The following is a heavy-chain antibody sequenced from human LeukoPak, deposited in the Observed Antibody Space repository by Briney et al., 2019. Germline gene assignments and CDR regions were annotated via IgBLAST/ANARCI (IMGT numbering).Heavy chain of an antibody. CDR2: ISSSSSTI. CDR1: GFTFSSYS. V-gene: IGHV3-48*01. CDR3: ARDGEYSSGYYYVAGADYFDY. Sequence: PGGSLRLSCAASGFTFSSYSMMWVRQAPGKGLEWVSYISSSSSTIYYADSVKGRFTISRDNAKNSLYLQMNSLRAEDTAVYSCARDGEYSSGYYYVAGADYFDYWGQGTLVTVSS. D-gene: IGHD3-22*01. J-gene: IGHJ4*02.